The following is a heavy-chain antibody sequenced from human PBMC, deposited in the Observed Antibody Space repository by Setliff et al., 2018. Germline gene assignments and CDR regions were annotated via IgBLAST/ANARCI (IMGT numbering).Heavy chain of an antibody. D-gene: IGHD6-19*01. CDR3: AREQWLDPPGYYYTDV. CDR1: GGSFSGYY. J-gene: IGHJ6*03. Sequence: SETLSLTCAVYGGSFSGYYWSWIRQPPGKRLEWIGEIIHSGSTNYNPSLKSRVTISMDTSKNQFSLKLNSVTAADMAVYYCAREQWLDPPGYYYTDVWAKGTTVTVSS. CDR2: IIHSGST. V-gene: IGHV4-34*12.